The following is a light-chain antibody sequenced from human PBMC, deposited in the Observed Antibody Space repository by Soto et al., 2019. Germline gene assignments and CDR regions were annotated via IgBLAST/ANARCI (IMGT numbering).Light chain of an antibody. Sequence: EIVLTQSPATLSLSPGERATLSCRASQSINRHLAWYRQKPGQAPRLLIYDASNRATGIPARFSGSGSGTDFTLTIGSLEPEDFGVYYCQQRSNWPPVTFGGGTKVEIK. CDR1: QSINRH. CDR3: QQRSNWPPVT. CDR2: DAS. V-gene: IGKV3-11*01. J-gene: IGKJ4*01.